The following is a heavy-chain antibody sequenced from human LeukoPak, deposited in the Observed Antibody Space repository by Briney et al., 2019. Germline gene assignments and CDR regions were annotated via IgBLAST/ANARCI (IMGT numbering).Heavy chain of an antibody. CDR3: ARGYWYFDL. CDR2: IDHSGST. J-gene: IGHJ2*01. V-gene: IGHV4-34*01. CDR1: GGSFSGYY. Sequence: SETLSLTCAVYGGSFSGYYWSWIRQPPGKGLEWIGEIDHSGSTNYNPSLKSRVTISVDTSKNQFSLKLSSVTAADTAVYYCARGYWYFDLWGRGTLVTVSS.